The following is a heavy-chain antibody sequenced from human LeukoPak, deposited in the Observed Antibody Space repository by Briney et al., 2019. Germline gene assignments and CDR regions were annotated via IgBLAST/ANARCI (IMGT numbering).Heavy chain of an antibody. CDR2: INPNRGGT. CDR3: ARDRITMVRGLITKNEPYNWFDP. Sequence: ASVKVSCKASGYTFTGYYMHWVRQAPGQGLEWMGWINPNRGGTNYAQKVKGSVTLIRDTSISTAYMELSRLRSDDTAVYYCARDRITMVRGLITKNEPYNWFDPWGQGTLVTVSS. V-gene: IGHV1-2*02. J-gene: IGHJ5*02. D-gene: IGHD3-10*01. CDR1: GYTFTGYY.